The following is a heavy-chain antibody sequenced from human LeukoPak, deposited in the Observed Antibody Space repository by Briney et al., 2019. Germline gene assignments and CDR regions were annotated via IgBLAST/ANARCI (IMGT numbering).Heavy chain of an antibody. J-gene: IGHJ3*02. V-gene: IGHV3-48*04. CDR1: GFTFSSYA. D-gene: IGHD2-2*02. CDR3: ASLQGYCSSTSCYRDAFDI. CDR2: ISSSGSTI. Sequence: GGSLRLSCAAPGFTFSSYAMSWVHQAPGKGLEWVSYISSSGSTIYYADSVKGRFTISRDNAKNSLYLQMNSLRAEDTAVYYCASLQGYCSSTSCYRDAFDIWGQGTMVTVSS.